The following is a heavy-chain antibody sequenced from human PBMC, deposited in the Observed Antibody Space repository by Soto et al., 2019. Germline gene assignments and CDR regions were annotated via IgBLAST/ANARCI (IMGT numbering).Heavy chain of an antibody. J-gene: IGHJ5*02. CDR3: AREGGDGFDP. CDR2: INHSGST. D-gene: IGHD3-16*01. V-gene: IGHV4-34*01. Sequence: LSLPCAVYGGSFSGYYWSWIRQPPGKGLEWIGEINHSGSTNYNPSLKSRVTISVDTSKNQFSLKLSSVTAADTAVYYCAREGGDGFDPWGQGTPVTVSS. CDR1: GGSFSGYY.